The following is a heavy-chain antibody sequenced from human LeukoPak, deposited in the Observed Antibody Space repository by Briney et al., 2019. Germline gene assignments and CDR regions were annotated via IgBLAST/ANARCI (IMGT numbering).Heavy chain of an antibody. D-gene: IGHD3/OR15-3a*01. CDR1: GFTFSSYA. CDR3: ARMDGDFWTGNPPRAFDI. CDR2: ISGSGGST. J-gene: IGHJ3*02. V-gene: IGHV3-23*01. Sequence: QPGGSLRLSCAASGFTFSSYAMSWVRQAPGKGLEWVSGISGSGGSTYYADSVKGRFTISRDNPKNTLYLQMNSLRAEDTAVYYCARMDGDFWTGNPPRAFDIWGQGTMVTVSS.